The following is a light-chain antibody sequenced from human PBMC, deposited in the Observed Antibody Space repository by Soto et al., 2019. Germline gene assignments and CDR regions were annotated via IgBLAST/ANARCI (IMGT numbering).Light chain of an antibody. Sequence: DIVMTQSPLSLPVTPGEPASISCRSSQSLLHSNGNHFFDWYLQKPGQSPQLLIYLGSNRASGVPDRFSGSGSGTDFTLKISRVEAEDVGVYYCMQALQTPYTFGQGNKLEIK. CDR2: LGS. CDR3: MQALQTPYT. V-gene: IGKV2-28*01. CDR1: QSLLHSNGNHF. J-gene: IGKJ2*01.